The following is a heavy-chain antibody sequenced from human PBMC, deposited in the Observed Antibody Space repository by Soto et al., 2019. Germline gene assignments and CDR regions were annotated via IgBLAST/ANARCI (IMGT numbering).Heavy chain of an antibody. J-gene: IGHJ5*02. CDR3: ARSSDTIFGVVISLESWFDP. D-gene: IGHD3-3*01. V-gene: IGHV4-31*03. CDR1: GGSISSGGYY. CDR2: IYYSGST. Sequence: QVQLQESGPGLVKPSQTLSLTCTVSGGSISSGGYYWSWIRQHPGKGLEWIGYIYYSGSTYYNPSLKSRVTISVDTSKNQFSLKLSSVTAADTAVYYCARSSDTIFGVVISLESWFDPWGQGTLVTVSS.